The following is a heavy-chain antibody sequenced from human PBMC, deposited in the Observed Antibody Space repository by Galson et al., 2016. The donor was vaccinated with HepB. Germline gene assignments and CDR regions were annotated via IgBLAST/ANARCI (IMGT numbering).Heavy chain of an antibody. V-gene: IGHV3-21*01. CDR2: ISSGSSCI. CDR3: ARVREQQLLDAFDI. J-gene: IGHJ3*02. CDR1: GFTFTRYN. D-gene: IGHD6-13*01. Sequence: SLRLSCATSGFTFTRYNMNWVRQAPGKGLEWVSSISSGSSCIYYADSVKGRFTISRDNVKKSLYLQMNSLRPEDTAVYYCARVREQQLLDAFDIWGQGTMVTVS.